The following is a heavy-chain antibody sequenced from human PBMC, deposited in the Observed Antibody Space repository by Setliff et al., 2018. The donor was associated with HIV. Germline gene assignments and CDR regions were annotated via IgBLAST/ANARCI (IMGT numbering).Heavy chain of an antibody. CDR1: GGSFSGYY. V-gene: IGHV4-34*01. D-gene: IGHD6-13*01. Sequence: SETLSLTCAVYGGSFSGYYWSWIRQPPGKGLEWIGEINHSGSTNYNPSLKSRVTISVDTSMDQFSLKLNSVTAADTAVYYCAAASSRDPLLDYWGQGTLVTV. J-gene: IGHJ4*02. CDR3: AAASSRDPLLDY. CDR2: INHSGST.